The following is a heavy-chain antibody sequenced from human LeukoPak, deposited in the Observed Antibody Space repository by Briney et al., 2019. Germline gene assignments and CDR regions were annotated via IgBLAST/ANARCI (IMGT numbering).Heavy chain of an antibody. Sequence: SETLSLTCAVHGGSSSGYLWSWIRQSPGKGLEWIGESTYSGSTNYNPSLKSRVTISVDTSKNLFSLNLTSVTAADTAVYYCTRSGLTGMRKYPRTPSYYSGMDVWGQGTAVAVSS. V-gene: IGHV4-34*01. J-gene: IGHJ6*02. D-gene: IGHD1-14*01. CDR1: GGSSSGYL. CDR2: STYSGST. CDR3: TRSGLTGMRKYPRTPSYYSGMDV.